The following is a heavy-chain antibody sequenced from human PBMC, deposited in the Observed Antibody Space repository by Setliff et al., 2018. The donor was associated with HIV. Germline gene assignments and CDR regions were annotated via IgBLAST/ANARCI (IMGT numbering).Heavy chain of an antibody. Sequence: SETLSLTCAVYGGSISSYYWSWIRQPPGKGLEWIGYIYTSGSTNYNPSLKSRVTISVDTSKNQFSLKLSSVTAADTAVYYCVRWYYCVSGACYRADYWGQGTMVTVSS. J-gene: IGHJ4*02. V-gene: IGHV4-4*09. CDR1: GGSISSYY. CDR2: IYTSGST. D-gene: IGHD2-21*02. CDR3: VRWYYCVSGACYRADY.